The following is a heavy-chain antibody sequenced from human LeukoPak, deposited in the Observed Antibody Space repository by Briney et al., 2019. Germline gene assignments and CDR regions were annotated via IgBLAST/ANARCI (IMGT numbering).Heavy chain of an antibody. D-gene: IGHD2-2*01. Sequence: SQTLSLTCTVSGGSINNGGYYWSWIRQHPGKGLEWIGYIYYSGSSYYNPSLKSRVTISVDTSKNQFSLKLSSVTAADTAVYYCARGRVCSSTSCYPLGYYYYMDVWGKGTTVTVSS. CDR2: IYYSGSS. CDR1: GGSINNGGYY. J-gene: IGHJ6*03. V-gene: IGHV4-31*03. CDR3: ARGRVCSSTSCYPLGYYYYMDV.